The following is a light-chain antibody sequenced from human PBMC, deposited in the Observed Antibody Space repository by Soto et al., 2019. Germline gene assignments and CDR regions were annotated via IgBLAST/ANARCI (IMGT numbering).Light chain of an antibody. CDR3: QKFNKYPLP. CDR2: DAS. CDR1: QGIFSA. Sequence: AIQLTQSPSSLSASVGDTVTITCRASQGIFSALAWYQQRPGKPPKVLISDASTLENGVTSRFSGSGSGTDFTRAISSLQAEDFGTYYCQKFNKYPLPFGQGTRLDIK. J-gene: IGKJ5*01. V-gene: IGKV1D-13*01.